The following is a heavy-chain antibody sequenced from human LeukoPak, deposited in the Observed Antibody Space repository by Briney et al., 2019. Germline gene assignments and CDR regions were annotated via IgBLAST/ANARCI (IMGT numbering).Heavy chain of an antibody. Sequence: SETLSLTCTVSGGSISSSSYYWGWIRQPPGKGLEWIGSIYYGGSTYYNPSLKSRVTISVDTSKNQFSLKLSSVTAADTAVYYCATRGYSYGSNWFDPWGQGTLVTVSS. CDR1: GGSISSSSYY. CDR2: IYYGGST. J-gene: IGHJ5*02. D-gene: IGHD5-18*01. CDR3: ATRGYSYGSNWFDP. V-gene: IGHV4-39*01.